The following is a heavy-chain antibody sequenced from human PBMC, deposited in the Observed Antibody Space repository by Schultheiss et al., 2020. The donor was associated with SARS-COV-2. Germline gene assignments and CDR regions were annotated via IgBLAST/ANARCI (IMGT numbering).Heavy chain of an antibody. V-gene: IGHV5-51*01. Sequence: GESLKISCQGSGYNFSRKWIGWVRQMPGKGLEWMGIIYFGDSDTRYSPSFEGQVTISADESIRPANLQWSSLKASDTAIYYCARLIRGMVGTSGYNWFDPWGQGTLVTVSS. CDR1: GYNFSRKW. CDR3: ARLIRGMVGTSGYNWFDP. J-gene: IGHJ5*02. CDR2: IYFGDSDT. D-gene: IGHD1-26*01.